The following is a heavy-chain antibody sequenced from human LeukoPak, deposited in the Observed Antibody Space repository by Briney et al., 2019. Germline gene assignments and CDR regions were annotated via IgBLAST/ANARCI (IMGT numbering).Heavy chain of an antibody. CDR2: IYHSGST. J-gene: IGHJ4*02. CDR3: ARKIAVAGIIDY. CDR1: GYSISSGYY. V-gene: IGHV4-38-2*01. Sequence: KPSETLSLTCAVSGYSISSGYYWGWIRQPPGRGLEWIGSIYHSGSTYYNPSLKSRVTISVDTSKNQFSLKLSSVTAVDTAVYYCARKIAVAGIIDYWGQGTLVTVSS. D-gene: IGHD6-19*01.